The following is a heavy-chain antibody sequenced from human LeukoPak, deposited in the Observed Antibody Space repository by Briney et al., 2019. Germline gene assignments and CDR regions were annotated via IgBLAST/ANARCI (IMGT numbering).Heavy chain of an antibody. V-gene: IGHV4-59*12. D-gene: IGHD6-25*01. J-gene: IGHJ4*02. CDR1: GGSISSYY. Sequence: SETLSLTCTVSGGSISSYYWSWIRQPPGKGLEWIGYIYYSGSTNYNPSLKSRVTISVDTSKNQFSLKLSSVTAADTAVYYCARWSAQAFYFDYWGQGTLVTVSS. CDR3: ARWSAQAFYFDY. CDR2: IYYSGST.